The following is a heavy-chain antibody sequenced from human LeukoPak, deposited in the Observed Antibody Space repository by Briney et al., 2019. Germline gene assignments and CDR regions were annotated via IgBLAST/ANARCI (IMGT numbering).Heavy chain of an antibody. Sequence: SETLCLTCTVSGGSLSSHYWSWIRQPPGKGLEWMGYIYDSGTTNYNPSLKSRVTISVDTSKNQFSLKLSSVTAADTAVYYCAREKEVNWFDPWGQGTLVTVSS. J-gene: IGHJ5*02. CDR1: GGSLSSHY. CDR3: AREKEVNWFDP. V-gene: IGHV4-59*11. CDR2: IYDSGTT.